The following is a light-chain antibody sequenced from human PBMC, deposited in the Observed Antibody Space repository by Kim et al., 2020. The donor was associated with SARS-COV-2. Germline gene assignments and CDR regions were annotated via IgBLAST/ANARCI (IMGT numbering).Light chain of an antibody. Sequence: VSPGQTASITCSGDKLGDKYACWYQQKPGQSPVVVIHQDSKRPSGIPERVSGSNSGNTATLTISGTQAMDEADYYCQAWDSRTVVFGGGTQLTVL. CDR2: QDS. CDR1: KLGDKY. J-gene: IGLJ2*01. CDR3: QAWDSRTVV. V-gene: IGLV3-1*01.